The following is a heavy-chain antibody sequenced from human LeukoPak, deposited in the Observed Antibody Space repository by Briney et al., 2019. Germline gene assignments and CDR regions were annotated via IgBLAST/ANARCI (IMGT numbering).Heavy chain of an antibody. CDR1: GYTFTSYY. D-gene: IGHD5-12*01. Sequence: ASVTVSCKASGYTFTSYYMHWVRPAPGQGLEWMGIINPSGGSTSYAQKFQGRVTMTRDTSTSTVYMELSSLRSEDTAVYYCARDGARLSTPYYYYYYGMDVWGQGTTVTVSS. CDR3: ARDGARLSTPYYYYYYGMDV. CDR2: INPSGGST. V-gene: IGHV1-46*01. J-gene: IGHJ6*02.